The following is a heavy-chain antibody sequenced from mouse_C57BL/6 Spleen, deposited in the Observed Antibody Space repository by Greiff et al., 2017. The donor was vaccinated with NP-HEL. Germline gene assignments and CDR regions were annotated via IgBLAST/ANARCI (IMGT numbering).Heavy chain of an antibody. J-gene: IGHJ4*01. CDR1: GYAFSSYW. CDR2: IYPGDGDT. CDR3: ARKKAVVATDAMDY. D-gene: IGHD1-1*01. V-gene: IGHV1-80*01. Sequence: QVQLQQSGAELVKPGASVKISCKASGYAFSSYWMNWVKQRPGKGLEWIGQIYPGDGDTNYNGKFKGKATLTADISSSTAYMQLSSLTSEDSAVYFCARKKAVVATDAMDYWGQGTSVTVSS.